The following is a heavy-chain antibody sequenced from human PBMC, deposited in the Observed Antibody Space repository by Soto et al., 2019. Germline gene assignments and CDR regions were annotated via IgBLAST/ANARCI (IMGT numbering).Heavy chain of an antibody. CDR3: VRALGSRFMEWPRFDP. V-gene: IGHV4-30-4*08. D-gene: IGHD3-3*01. CDR2: IYYTWTA. CDR1: GGSISSGGYY. J-gene: IGHJ5*02. Sequence: PSETLSLTCTVSGGSISSGGYYWSWILQHPGNGLEWIGYIYYTWTAKYNPSLSIRFSIPVDTSKNQFFLSLKYVTAPAPAVYYCVRALGSRFMEWPRFDPWGQGQVVTVSS.